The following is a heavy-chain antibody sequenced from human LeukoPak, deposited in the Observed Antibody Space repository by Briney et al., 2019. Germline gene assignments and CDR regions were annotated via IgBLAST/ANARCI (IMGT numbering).Heavy chain of an antibody. CDR3: ARGVEPLAANTLAY. Sequence: GGSLRLSCVASGFSFGNYAMSWVRQAPGKGLEWVSVLYSDGNTKYADSVQGRFTISRDNSKNTLYLEMNSLSPDDTAVYYCARGVEPLAANTLAYWGQGTLVTVSS. V-gene: IGHV3-53*01. CDR2: LYSDGNT. J-gene: IGHJ4*02. D-gene: IGHD1-14*01. CDR1: GFSFGNYA.